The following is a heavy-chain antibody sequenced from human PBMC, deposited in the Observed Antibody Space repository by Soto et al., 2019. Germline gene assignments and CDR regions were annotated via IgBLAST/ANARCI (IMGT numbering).Heavy chain of an antibody. D-gene: IGHD2-2*01. CDR2: IYYSGST. Sequence: SETLSLTCTVSGGSISSGGYYWSWIRQHPGKGLEWIGYIYYSGSTYYNPSLKSRVTISVDTSKNQFSLKLSSVTAADTAVYYCARGVGYCSSTSCSYGYYYYYGMDVWGQGATVTVSS. V-gene: IGHV4-31*03. CDR3: ARGVGYCSSTSCSYGYYYYYGMDV. J-gene: IGHJ6*02. CDR1: GGSISSGGYY.